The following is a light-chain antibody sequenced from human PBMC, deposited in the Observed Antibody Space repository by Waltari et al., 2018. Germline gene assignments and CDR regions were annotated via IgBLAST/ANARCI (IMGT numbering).Light chain of an antibody. J-gene: IGKJ5*01. CDR1: QSISSY. V-gene: IGKV1-39*01. CDR2: AAS. CDR3: QQYNSYLIT. Sequence: DIQMTQSPSSLSASVGDRVTITCRASQSISSYLNWYQQKPGKAPKLLIYAASTLQSGVPSRFSGSGSGTEFTLTISSLQPDDFGTYYCQQYNSYLITFGQGTRLEIK.